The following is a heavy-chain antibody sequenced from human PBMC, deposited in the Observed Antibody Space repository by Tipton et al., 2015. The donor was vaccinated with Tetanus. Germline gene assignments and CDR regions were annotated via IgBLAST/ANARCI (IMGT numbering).Heavy chain of an antibody. CDR3: ARVRAILRRTRSGLYWLDP. CDR1: NGSISSGGYY. Sequence: TLPLTCSVSNGSISSGGYYWSWIRQYPGKGLEWIGLLYHTGVTYYNPSLQSRVAISVDTSKNQFSLEVASVTVSDTAVYYCARVRAILRRTRSGLYWLDPWGQGILVPVSS. V-gene: IGHV4-31*03. J-gene: IGHJ5*02. D-gene: IGHD3-16*01. CDR2: LYHTGVT.